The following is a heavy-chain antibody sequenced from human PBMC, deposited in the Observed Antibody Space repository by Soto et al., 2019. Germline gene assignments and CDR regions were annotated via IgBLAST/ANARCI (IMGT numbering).Heavy chain of an antibody. CDR3: ARGLSSGCYDY. J-gene: IGHJ4*02. CDR2: ISSSTTTI. V-gene: IGHV3-48*02. Sequence: EVQLVDSGGGLVQPGGSLRLSCAASGFTFSTFSMNWVRQAPGKGLEWVSSISSSTTTIYYADSVKGRFTISRDNAKNSLYLLMNSLRDEDTAVYYCARGLSSGCYDYWGQGTLVTVSS. CDR1: GFTFSTFS. D-gene: IGHD6-19*01.